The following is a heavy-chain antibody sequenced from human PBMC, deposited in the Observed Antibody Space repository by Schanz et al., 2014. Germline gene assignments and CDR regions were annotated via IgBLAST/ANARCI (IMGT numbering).Heavy chain of an antibody. CDR3: AKDLISGWSGFDY. CDR1: GFIFSNSW. V-gene: IGHV3-66*01. D-gene: IGHD6-19*01. Sequence: EVQLLESGGTVVQPGGSLRVSCAASGFIFSNSWMSWVRQAPGKGLEWVSITYSGGSTYYADSVKGRFTISRDNSKNTLYLLMNSLRAEDTAVYYCAKDLISGWSGFDYWGQGTPVTVSS. CDR2: TYSGGST. J-gene: IGHJ4*01.